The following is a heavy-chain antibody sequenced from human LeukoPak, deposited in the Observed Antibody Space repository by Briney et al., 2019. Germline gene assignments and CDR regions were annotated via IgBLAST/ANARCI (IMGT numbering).Heavy chain of an antibody. CDR3: ARTAYYYDSSGYVRNDAFDI. CDR2: ISSSSSYI. Sequence: GGSLRLSCAASGFTFSSYSMNWVRQAPGKGLEWVSSISSSSSYIYYADSVKGRFTTSRDNAKNSLYLQMNSLRAEDTAVYYCARTAYYYDSSGYVRNDAFDIWGQGTMVTVSS. V-gene: IGHV3-21*01. CDR1: GFTFSSYS. D-gene: IGHD3-22*01. J-gene: IGHJ3*02.